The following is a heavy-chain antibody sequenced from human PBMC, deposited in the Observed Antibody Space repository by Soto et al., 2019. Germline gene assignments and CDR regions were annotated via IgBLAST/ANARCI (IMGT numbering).Heavy chain of an antibody. CDR1: GFIFTNYA. V-gene: IGHV3-23*01. CDR3: VREGRGSFDF. Sequence: GGSLRLSCAASGFIFTNYAMNWVRQAPGKGLEWVSVIGGRGNSAYYADSVQGRFTISRDNFNNTLSLQMSSLTADDTAIYYCVREGRGSFDFWGRGTMVTVSS. D-gene: IGHD5-12*01. J-gene: IGHJ3*01. CDR2: IGGRGNSA.